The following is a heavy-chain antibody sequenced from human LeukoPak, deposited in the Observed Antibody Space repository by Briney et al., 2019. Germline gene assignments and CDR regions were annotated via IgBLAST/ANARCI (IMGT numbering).Heavy chain of an antibody. V-gene: IGHV4-39*01. CDR1: GGSISSSSYY. CDR2: IYYSGST. J-gene: IGHJ3*02. Sequence: SETLSLTCTVSGGSISSSSYYWGWIRQPPGKGLEWIGSIYYSGSTYYNPSLKSRVTISVDTSKNQFSLKLSSVTAADTAVYYCARADPGDAFDIWGQGTMVTVSS. CDR3: ARADPGDAFDI.